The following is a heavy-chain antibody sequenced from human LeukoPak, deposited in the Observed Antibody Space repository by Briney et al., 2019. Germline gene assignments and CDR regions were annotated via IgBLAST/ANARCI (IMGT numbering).Heavy chain of an antibody. D-gene: IGHD3-10*01. CDR3: GRDPALVRANWYFDP. CDR1: GASITNSNTN. V-gene: IGHV4-31*03. Sequence: SETLSLTCTVSGASITNSNTNWTWIRPFPGQGLEWIGYVSYSGSTLYNPSLRSRVIISSGTAKNQFFLKLNSVTAADRALYFCGRDPALVRANWYFDPWGGGILVSVSS. CDR2: VSYSGST. J-gene: IGHJ2*01.